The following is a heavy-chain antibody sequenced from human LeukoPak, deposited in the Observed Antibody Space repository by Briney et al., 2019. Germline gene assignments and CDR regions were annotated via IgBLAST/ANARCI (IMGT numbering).Heavy chain of an antibody. CDR1: GYTFTSYG. J-gene: IGHJ6*03. V-gene: IGHV1-18*01. D-gene: IGHD1-26*01. CDR2: ISAYNGNT. CDR3: ARGGGGRYSLLYYYYYMDV. Sequence: ASVKVSCKASGYTFTSYGISWVRQAPGQGLEWMGWISAYNGNTNYAQKLQGRVTMTTDTSTSTAYMELRSLRSDDTALYYCARGGGGRYSLLYYYYYMDVWGKGPTVTVSS.